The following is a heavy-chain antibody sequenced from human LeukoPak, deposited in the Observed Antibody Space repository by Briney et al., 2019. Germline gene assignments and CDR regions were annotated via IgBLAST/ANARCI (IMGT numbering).Heavy chain of an antibody. CDR2: ITGGHYAK. V-gene: IGHV3-23*01. CDR1: GFSFSSLA. D-gene: IGHD4-17*01. CDR3: TKDPNGDYIGAFDP. J-gene: IGHJ5*02. Sequence: GGSLRLSCAAAGFSFSSLAMTWVRLPPGKWLEWVSFITGGHYAKYNTGSVNGRFTISRDNAKTTLYLQMNSLRAEDTAIYYCTKDPNGDYIGAFDPWGQGTLVTVSS.